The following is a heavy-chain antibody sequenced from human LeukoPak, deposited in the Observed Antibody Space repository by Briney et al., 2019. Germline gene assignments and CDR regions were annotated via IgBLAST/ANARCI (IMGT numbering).Heavy chain of an antibody. CDR2: ISWNSGSI. V-gene: IGHV3-9*01. Sequence: PGGSLRLSCAASGFTFDDYAMHWVRQAPGKGLEWVSGISWNSGSIGYADSVKGRFTISRDNAKNSLYLQMNSLRAEDTAVYYCARDDTVGAFDIWGQGTMVTVSS. J-gene: IGHJ3*02. CDR1: GFTFDDYA. D-gene: IGHD4-23*01. CDR3: ARDDTVGAFDI.